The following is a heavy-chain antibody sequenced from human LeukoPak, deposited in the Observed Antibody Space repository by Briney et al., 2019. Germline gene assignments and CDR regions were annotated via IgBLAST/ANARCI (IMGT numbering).Heavy chain of an antibody. CDR1: GFTFSSYS. Sequence: GGSLRLSCAASGFTFSSYSMNWVRQAPGKGLEWVSSISSSSSYIYYADSVKGRFTISRDNAKNSLYLQMNSLRAEDAAVYYCARDMAVGEMATITDDPWGQGTLVTVSS. D-gene: IGHD5-24*01. CDR3: ARDMAVGEMATITDDP. V-gene: IGHV3-21*01. J-gene: IGHJ5*02. CDR2: ISSSSSYI.